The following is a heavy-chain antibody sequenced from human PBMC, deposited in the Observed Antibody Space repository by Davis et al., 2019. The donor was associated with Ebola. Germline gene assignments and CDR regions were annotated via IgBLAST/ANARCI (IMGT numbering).Heavy chain of an antibody. Sequence: MPSETLSLTCTVSGGSISSYYWSCIRQLPGKGLEWIGYIYYSGSTNYNPSLKSRVTISVDTSKNQFSLKLSSVPAADTAVYYCARDTVIAVAGIDYRYYGMDVWGQGTTVTVSS. J-gene: IGHJ6*02. D-gene: IGHD6-19*01. CDR2: IYYSGST. CDR3: ARDTVIAVAGIDYRYYGMDV. V-gene: IGHV4-59*01. CDR1: GGSISSYY.